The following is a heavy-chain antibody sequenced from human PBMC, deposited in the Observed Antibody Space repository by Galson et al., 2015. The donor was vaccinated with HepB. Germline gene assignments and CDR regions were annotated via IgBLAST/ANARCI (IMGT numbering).Heavy chain of an antibody. Sequence: SVKVSCKASGYTFTSYYMHWVRQAPGQGLEWMGIIDPSGGSTSYAQKLQGRVTMTRDTSTSTVYMELSSLRSEDTAVYYCASSTPMGFYSSSWYDYYGMDVWGQGTTVTVSS. CDR3: ASSTPMGFYSSSWYDYYGMDV. V-gene: IGHV1-46*04. D-gene: IGHD6-13*01. CDR1: GYTFTSYY. J-gene: IGHJ6*02. CDR2: IDPSGGST.